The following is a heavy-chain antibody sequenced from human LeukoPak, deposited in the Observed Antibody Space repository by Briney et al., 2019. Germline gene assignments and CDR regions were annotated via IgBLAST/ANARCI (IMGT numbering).Heavy chain of an antibody. D-gene: IGHD4-23*01. J-gene: IGHJ3*02. CDR1: GGSFSGYY. CDR3: ARDIYGGKRSAFDI. V-gene: IGHV4-34*01. CDR2: INHSGST. Sequence: SETLSLTCAVYGGSFSGYYWSWIRQPPGKGLEWIGEINHSGSTNYNPSLKSRVTISVDTSKNQFSLKLSSVTAADTAVYYCARDIYGGKRSAFDIWGQGTMVTVSS.